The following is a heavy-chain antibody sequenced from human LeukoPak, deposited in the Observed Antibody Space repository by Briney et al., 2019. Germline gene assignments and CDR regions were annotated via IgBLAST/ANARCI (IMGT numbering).Heavy chain of an antibody. Sequence: GESLKISCKGSGYSFTSYWIGWVRQMPGKGLEWMGIIYPGDSDTRYSPSFQGQVTILADKSISTAYLQWSSLKASDTAMYYCASPAWVGAPLPYYWGQGTLVTVSS. CDR3: ASPAWVGAPLPYY. V-gene: IGHV5-51*01. CDR1: GYSFTSYW. CDR2: IYPGDSDT. D-gene: IGHD1-26*01. J-gene: IGHJ4*02.